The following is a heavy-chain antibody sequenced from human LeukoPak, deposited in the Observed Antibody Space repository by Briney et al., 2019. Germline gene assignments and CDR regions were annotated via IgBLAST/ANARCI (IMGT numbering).Heavy chain of an antibody. CDR3: ARRGCHYFVY. Sequence: GGSLRLSCGASGFTLSRNAMSWIRQAPGKGLEWVSVISGSGVDTYYADSVKGRFTISRDNSKNTLYLQMNSLRAADTAVYYCARRGCHYFVYWGQGTLVTVSS. CDR2: ISGSGVDT. V-gene: IGHV3-23*01. J-gene: IGHJ4*02. CDR1: GFTLSRNA. D-gene: IGHD2-2*01.